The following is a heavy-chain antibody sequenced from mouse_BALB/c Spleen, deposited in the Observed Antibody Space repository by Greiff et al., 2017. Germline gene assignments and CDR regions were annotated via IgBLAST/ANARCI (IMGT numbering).Heavy chain of an antibody. J-gene: IGHJ2*01. CDR2: IWGGGST. Sequence: QVQLKESGPGLVAPSQSLSITCTVSGFSLSRYSVHWVRQPPGKGLEWLGMIWGGGSTDYNSALNSRLSISKDNSKSQVFLKLNSMQTDDTAMYYCARNRHYYGYDGLDYWGQGTTLTVSS. V-gene: IGHV2-6-4*01. D-gene: IGHD1-2*01. CDR3: ARNRHYYGYDGLDY. CDR1: GFSLSRYS.